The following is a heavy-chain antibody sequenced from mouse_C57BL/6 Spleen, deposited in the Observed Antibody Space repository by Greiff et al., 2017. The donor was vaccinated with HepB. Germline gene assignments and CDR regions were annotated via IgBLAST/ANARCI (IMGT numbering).Heavy chain of an antibody. J-gene: IGHJ2*01. Sequence: QVQLQQSGAELVKPGASVKMSCKASGYTFTSYWITWVKQRPGQGLEWIGDIYPGSGSTNYNEKFKSKATLTVDTSSSTAYMQLSSLTSEDSAVYYCARGGLFVLRYYFDYWGQGTTLTVSS. V-gene: IGHV1-55*01. CDR2: IYPGSGST. D-gene: IGHD1-1*01. CDR1: GYTFTSYW. CDR3: ARGGLFVLRYYFDY.